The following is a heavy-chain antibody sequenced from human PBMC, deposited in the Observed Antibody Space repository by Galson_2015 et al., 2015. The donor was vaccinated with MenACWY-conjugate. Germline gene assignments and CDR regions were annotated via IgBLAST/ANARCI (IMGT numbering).Heavy chain of an antibody. D-gene: IGHD2-2*01. CDR1: GYSFTSYW. J-gene: IGHJ3*02. CDR2: IGPSDSYT. Sequence: QSGAEVKKPGESLRISCKGSGYSFTSYWISWVRQMPGKGLEWMGRIGPSDSYTNYSPSFQGHVTISADKSISTAYLQWSSLKASDTAMYYCARHSSPYQLDIDAFDIWGQGTMVTVSS. CDR3: ARHSSPYQLDIDAFDI. V-gene: IGHV5-10-1*01.